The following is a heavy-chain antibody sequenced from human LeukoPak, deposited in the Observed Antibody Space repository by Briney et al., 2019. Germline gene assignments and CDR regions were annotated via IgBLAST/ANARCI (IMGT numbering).Heavy chain of an antibody. D-gene: IGHD4-11*01. J-gene: IGHJ5*02. CDR3: ARVDYSDYRFDP. CDR1: GGSISSGGYY. CDR2: IYYSGST. Sequence: ASETLPLTCTVSGGSISSGGYYWSWIRQHPGKGLEWIGYIYYSGSTYYNPSLKSRVTISVDTSKNQFSLKLSSVTAADTAVYYCARVDYSDYRFDPWGQGTLVTVSS. V-gene: IGHV4-31*03.